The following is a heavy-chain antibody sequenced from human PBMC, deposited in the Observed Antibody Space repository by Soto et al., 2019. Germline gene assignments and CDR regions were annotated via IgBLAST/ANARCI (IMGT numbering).Heavy chain of an antibody. CDR1: GGSSSSYY. CDR2: IYYSGST. V-gene: IGHV4-59*01. Sequence: LETLPHTCTVSGGSSSSYYWSWIRQPPGKGLEWIGYIYYSGSTNYNPSLKSRVTISVDTSKNQFSLKLSSVTAADTAVYYCARFGYYFDYWGQGTLVTVSS. D-gene: IGHD3-10*01. CDR3: ARFGYYFDY. J-gene: IGHJ4*02.